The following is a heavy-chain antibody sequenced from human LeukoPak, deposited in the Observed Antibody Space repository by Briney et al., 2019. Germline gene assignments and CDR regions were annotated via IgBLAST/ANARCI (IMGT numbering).Heavy chain of an antibody. J-gene: IGHJ4*02. V-gene: IGHV1-69*05. CDR3: AVDSSSWAFDY. CDR1: GGTFSSYA. D-gene: IGHD6-13*01. Sequence: SVKVSCKASGGTFSSYAISWVRQAPGQGLEWMGRIIPIFGTANYAQKFQGRVTITTDESTSAAYMELSSLRSEDTAVYYCAVDSSSWAFDYWGQGTLVTVSS. CDR2: IIPIFGTA.